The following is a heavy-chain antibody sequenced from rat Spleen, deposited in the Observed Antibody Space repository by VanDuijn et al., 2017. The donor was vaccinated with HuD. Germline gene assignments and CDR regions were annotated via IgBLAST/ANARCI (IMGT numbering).Heavy chain of an antibody. V-gene: IGHV5S23*01. Sequence: EVQLVESDGVSVQPGKSLKLSCTASGFIFRKYDMAWVRQAPTKGLEWVASISPSGGSTYYRDSVKGRFIVSRDNAKTTLYLQMDSLRSEDTATYYCTRRGYFRYWGQGVMVTVSS. CDR3: TRRGYFRY. CDR1: GFIFRKYD. D-gene: IGHD1-12*03. J-gene: IGHJ2*01. CDR2: ISPSGGST.